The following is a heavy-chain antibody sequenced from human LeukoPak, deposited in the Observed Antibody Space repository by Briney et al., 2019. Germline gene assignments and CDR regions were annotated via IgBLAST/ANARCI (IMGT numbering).Heavy chain of an antibody. CDR2: TIAIFGTP. CDR3: ARGWDCDTTNCYLLQD. Sequence: SVKVSCKASGGTLNSYAFSWVRQAPGQGLEWMGGTIAIFGTPNYAQRFQDRVSITKDESTNTVYMELSNLRSDDTAVYYCARGWDCDTTNCYLLQDWGQGTLVIVSS. CDR1: GGTLNSYA. J-gene: IGHJ1*01. V-gene: IGHV1-69*05. D-gene: IGHD2-2*01.